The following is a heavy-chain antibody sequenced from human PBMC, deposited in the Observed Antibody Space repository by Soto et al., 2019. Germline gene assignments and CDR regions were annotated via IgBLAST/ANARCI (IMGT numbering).Heavy chain of an antibody. V-gene: IGHV4-4*07. CDR1: GGSISSYY. CDR3: ARDMITYYDFWSGSRYGMDV. D-gene: IGHD3-3*01. CDR2: IYTSGST. J-gene: IGHJ6*02. Sequence: SETLSLTCTVSGGSISSYYWSWIRQPAGKGLEWIGRIYTSGSTNYNPSLKSRVTMSVDTSKNQFSLKLSSVTAADTAVYYCARDMITYYDFWSGSRYGMDVWGQGTTVTVS.